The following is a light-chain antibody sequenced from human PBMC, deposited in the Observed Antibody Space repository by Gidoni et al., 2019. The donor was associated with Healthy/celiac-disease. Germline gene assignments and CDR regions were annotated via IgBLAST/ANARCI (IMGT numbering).Light chain of an antibody. V-gene: IGKV4-1*01. CDR1: QSVLYSSNNKNY. J-gene: IGKJ2*01. CDR3: QQYYSTPYT. Sequence: DILMTQSPASLAVSLGERATINCKSSQSVLYSSNNKNYLAWYQQKPGQPPKLLIYWASTRESGVPDRFSGSGSGTDFTLTISRLQAEDVAVYYCQQYYSTPYTFGQGTKLEIK. CDR2: WAS.